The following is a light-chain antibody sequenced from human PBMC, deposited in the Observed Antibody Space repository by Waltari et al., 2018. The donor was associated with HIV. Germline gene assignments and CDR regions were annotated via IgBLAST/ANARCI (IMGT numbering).Light chain of an antibody. Sequence: QSVLTQPPSASGAPGQRVTISCSGSSSNIGSNFVYWYQQLPGMAPNFHIYRNNQRPSAVPDRFSGSKSGTAASLAISGLRSEDEADYYCAAWTDSRYVVFGGGTKLTVL. J-gene: IGLJ2*01. CDR2: RNN. CDR3: AAWTDSRYVV. CDR1: SSNIGSNF. V-gene: IGLV1-47*01.